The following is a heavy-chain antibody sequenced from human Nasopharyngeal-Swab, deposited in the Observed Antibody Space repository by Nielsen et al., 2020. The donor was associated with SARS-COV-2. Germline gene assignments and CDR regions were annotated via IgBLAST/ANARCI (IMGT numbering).Heavy chain of an antibody. V-gene: IGHV4-34*01. CDR2: INHNERT. CDR1: GGSFNGFY. J-gene: IGHJ6*02. CDR3: ARAGRVGDAYTGLDV. Sequence: LRLSCSVSGGSFNGFYWNWIRQLPGKGLEWIGEINHNERTNYNPSLKSRVTMSVDTSTNQVSLKLNSLTATDTAVYYCARAGRVGDAYTGLDVWGQGTTVTVSS. D-gene: IGHD5-24*01.